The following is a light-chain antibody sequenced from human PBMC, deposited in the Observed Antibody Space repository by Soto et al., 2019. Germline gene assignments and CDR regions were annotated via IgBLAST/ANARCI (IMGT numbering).Light chain of an antibody. CDR3: QQLNSYPYA. Sequence: DIQLTQSPSFLSASVGDRVTITCQASQGISSYLAWYQQKPGKAPKLLIYAASTLQSGVPSRFSGSGSGTEFALTISSLQPEDFATYYYQQLNSYPYAFGQGTKLEIK. CDR1: QGISSY. CDR2: AAS. J-gene: IGKJ2*01. V-gene: IGKV1-9*01.